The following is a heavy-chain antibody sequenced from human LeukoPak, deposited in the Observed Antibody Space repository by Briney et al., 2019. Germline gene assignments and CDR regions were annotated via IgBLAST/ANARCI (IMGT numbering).Heavy chain of an antibody. V-gene: IGHV1-8*03. J-gene: IGHJ6*03. CDR1: GYTFPNFG. Sequence: ASVKVSCKASGYTFPNFGITWGRHAPGQGLEGMGWRNPNSGNTGYAQKVQGRVTITRNTSISTAYMELSSLRSEDTAVYYCARGLEIVGATDYYYYYMDVWGKGTTVTVSS. CDR2: RNPNSGNT. D-gene: IGHD1-26*01. CDR3: ARGLEIVGATDYYYYYMDV.